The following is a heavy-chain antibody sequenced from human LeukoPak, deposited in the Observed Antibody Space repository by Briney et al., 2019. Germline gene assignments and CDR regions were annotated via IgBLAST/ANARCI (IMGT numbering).Heavy chain of an antibody. CDR1: GFTFSSYA. J-gene: IGHJ4*02. V-gene: IGHV3-23*01. CDR3: AKVLSLRDSDWVLYVGY. CDR2: LSGSGDST. D-gene: IGHD3-9*01. Sequence: GGSLRLSCAASGFTFSSYAMSWVRQAPGKGLEWVSTLSGSGDSTYYADSVKGRFTISRDNAKNTLYLQMNSLRAEDTAVYYCAKVLSLRDSDWVLYVGYWGQGTLVTVSS.